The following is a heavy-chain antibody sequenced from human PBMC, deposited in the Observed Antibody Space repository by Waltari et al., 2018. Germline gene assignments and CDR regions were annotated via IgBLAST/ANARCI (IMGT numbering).Heavy chain of an antibody. CDR2: IYTSGST. CDR1: GGSISSGSYY. CDR3: ARTVTTIGAFDI. J-gene: IGHJ3*02. V-gene: IGHV4-61*09. D-gene: IGHD4-17*01. Sequence: QVQLQESGPGLVKPSQTLSLTCTVSGGSISSGSYYWSWIRQPAGKGLEWIGYIYTSGSTNYNPSLKSRVTISVDTSKNQFSLKLSSVTAADTAVYYCARTVTTIGAFDIWGQGTMVTVSS.